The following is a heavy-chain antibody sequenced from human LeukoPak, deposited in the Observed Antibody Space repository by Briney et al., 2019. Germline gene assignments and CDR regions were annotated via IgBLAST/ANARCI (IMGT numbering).Heavy chain of an antibody. CDR3: TRGRSYFDY. V-gene: IGHV3-49*04. J-gene: IGHJ4*02. CDR1: GFTFGGYA. CDR2: IRSKVYGGTT. Sequence: PGGSLRLSCTASGFTFGGYAMTWVRQAPGKGLEWVGFIRSKVYGGTTEYAASVKGRFTISRDDSKTIAYLQMDSLKTEDTAVYYCTRGRSYFDYWGQGTLVTVSS.